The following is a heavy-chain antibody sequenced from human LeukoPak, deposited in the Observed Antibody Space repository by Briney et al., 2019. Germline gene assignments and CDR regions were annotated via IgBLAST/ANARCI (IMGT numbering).Heavy chain of an antibody. J-gene: IGHJ4*02. V-gene: IGHV4-34*01. CDR3: ARGTLKSPTRPRDY. Sequence: SETLSLTCAVYGGSFSGYYWSWIRQPPGKGLEWIGEINHSGSTNYNPSLKSRVTISVDTSKNQFSLKLTSVTAADTAVYYCARGTLKSPTRPRDYWARETWSPSPQ. CDR2: INHSGST. CDR1: GGSFSGYY.